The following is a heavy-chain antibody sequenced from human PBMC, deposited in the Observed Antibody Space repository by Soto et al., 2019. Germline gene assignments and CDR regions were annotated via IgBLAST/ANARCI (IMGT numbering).Heavy chain of an antibody. CDR1: GDSISSYY. Sequence: QVQLQESGPGLVKPSETLSLTCTVSGDSISSYYWSWIRQPPGKGLEWIGYIYYSGSTNYNPSLKSRVTISVDRSETQFSLKLNSVTAADTAVYYCARHGSSSWQEPPGVQHWGQGTLVTVSS. CDR3: ARHGSSSWQEPPGVQH. D-gene: IGHD6-13*01. J-gene: IGHJ1*01. V-gene: IGHV4-59*08. CDR2: IYYSGST.